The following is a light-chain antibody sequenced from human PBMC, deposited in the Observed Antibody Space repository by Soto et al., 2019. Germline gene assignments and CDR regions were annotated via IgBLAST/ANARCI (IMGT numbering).Light chain of an antibody. V-gene: IGKV1-5*01. CDR3: QQYNSYWT. CDR2: DAS. CDR1: QSISSW. Sequence: DIQMTQSPTTLFASVREGGTITCRASQSISSWLAWYQQKRGKAPKLLIYDASSLESGVPSRFSGSGSGTEFTLTISSLQPDDFATYYCQQYNSYWTFGQGTKVDIK. J-gene: IGKJ1*01.